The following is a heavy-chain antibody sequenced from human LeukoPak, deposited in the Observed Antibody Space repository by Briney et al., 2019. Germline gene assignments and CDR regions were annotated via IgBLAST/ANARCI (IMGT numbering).Heavy chain of an antibody. J-gene: IGHJ5*02. CDR2: IYYSGST. V-gene: IGHV4-59*08. D-gene: IGHD6-13*01. Sequence: SETLSLTCTVSGGSISSYYWSWIRQPPGKGLEWIGYIYYSGSTNYNPSLKSRVTISVDTSKNQFSLKLSSVTAADTAVYYCAKASGYSSSWYGFGWFDPWGQGTLVTVSS. CDR1: GGSISSYY. CDR3: AKASGYSSSWYGFGWFDP.